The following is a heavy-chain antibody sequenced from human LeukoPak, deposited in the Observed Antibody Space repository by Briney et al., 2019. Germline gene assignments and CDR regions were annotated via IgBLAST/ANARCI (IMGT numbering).Heavy chain of an antibody. CDR2: MNPNSGNT. Sequence: GASVKVSCKASGYTFTSYDINWVRQATGQGLEWMGWMNPNSGNTGYAQKFQGRVTMTRDMSTSTDYMELSSLRSEDTAICYCARDNSVGGIAWWFDPWGQGTLVTVSS. CDR3: ARDNSVGGIAWWFDP. V-gene: IGHV1-8*02. J-gene: IGHJ5*02. CDR1: GYTFTSYD. D-gene: IGHD3-10*01.